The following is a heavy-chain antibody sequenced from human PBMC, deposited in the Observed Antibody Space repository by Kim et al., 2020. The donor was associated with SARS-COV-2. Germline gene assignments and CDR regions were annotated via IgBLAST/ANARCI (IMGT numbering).Heavy chain of an antibody. D-gene: IGHD3-16*01. CDR1: GFTFNNYA. J-gene: IGHJ4*02. Sequence: GGSLRLSCAASGFTFNNYAMSWVRQAPEKGLEWVSGITRSGNKTYYAGSVKGRFTISRDNSRNTLWLQMNGLRAEDTAIYYCAIAGGSGWGQGTLVIVSS. CDR2: ITRSGNKT. V-gene: IGHV3-23*01. CDR3: AIAGGSG.